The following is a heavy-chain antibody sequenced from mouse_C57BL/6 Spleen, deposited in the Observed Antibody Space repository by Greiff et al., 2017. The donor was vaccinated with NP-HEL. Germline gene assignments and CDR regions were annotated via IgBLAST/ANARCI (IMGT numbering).Heavy chain of an antibody. J-gene: IGHJ1*03. D-gene: IGHD2-4*01. CDR2: IHPNSGST. CDR1: GYTFTSYW. Sequence: QVQLQQSGAELVKPGASVKLSCKASGYTFTSYWMHWVKQRPGQGLEWIGMIHPNSGSTNYNEKFKSKATLTVDKSSSTAYMQLSSLTSEDSAVYYCAREGGLRRYFDVWGTGTTVTVSS. CDR3: AREGGLRRYFDV. V-gene: IGHV1-64*01.